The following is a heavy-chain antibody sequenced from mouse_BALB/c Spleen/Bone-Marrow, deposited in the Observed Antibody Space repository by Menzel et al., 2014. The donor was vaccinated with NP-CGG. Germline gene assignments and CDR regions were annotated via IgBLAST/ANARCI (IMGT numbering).Heavy chain of an antibody. Sequence: QVQLKESGPGQVAPSQSLSITCTVSGFSLSRYNVHWVRQPPGKGLEWLGVIWGGGNTDYNSGLKSRLNISKDNSKSQVFLKLNSLQTDDTVMYYCARFITTGTMDYWGQGTSVTVSS. CDR1: GFSLSRYN. CDR3: ARFITTGTMDY. V-gene: IGHV2-6-4*01. D-gene: IGHD1-1*01. CDR2: IWGGGNT. J-gene: IGHJ4*01.